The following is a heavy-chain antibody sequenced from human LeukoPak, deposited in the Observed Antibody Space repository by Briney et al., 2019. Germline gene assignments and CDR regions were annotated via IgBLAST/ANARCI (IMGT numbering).Heavy chain of an antibody. J-gene: IGHJ6*04. D-gene: IGHD3-3*01. CDR2: ISSSGSTI. CDR3: ARERGDFWSGYMDV. Sequence: PGGSLRLSCAASGFTFSDYYMSWIRQAPGKGREGVSYISSSGSTIYYADSVKGGCTISRDNAKNSLYLQMTSLRAEDTAVYYCARERGDFWSGYMDVWGKGTTVTVSS. V-gene: IGHV3-11*04. CDR1: GFTFSDYY.